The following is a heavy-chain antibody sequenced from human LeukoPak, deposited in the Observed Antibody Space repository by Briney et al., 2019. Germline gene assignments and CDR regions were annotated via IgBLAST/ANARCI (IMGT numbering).Heavy chain of an antibody. D-gene: IGHD6-13*01. Sequence: SETLSVTCTVSGGSISSNYWSWIRQPPGKGLEWIGYIYSSGSTKYNPSLKSRVTIAVDTSKNQFSLKLSSVTAADTAVYYCARGKEAAAGLRIFDYWGQGTLVTVSS. J-gene: IGHJ4*02. CDR2: IYSSGST. CDR1: GGSISSNY. CDR3: ARGKEAAAGLRIFDY. V-gene: IGHV4-59*01.